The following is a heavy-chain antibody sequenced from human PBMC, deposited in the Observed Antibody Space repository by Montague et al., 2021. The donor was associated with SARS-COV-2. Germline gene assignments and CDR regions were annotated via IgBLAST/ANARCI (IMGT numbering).Heavy chain of an antibody. J-gene: IGHJ4*02. CDR1: DGSVISTYPH. CDR2: LFHIDTA. D-gene: IGHD6-13*01. V-gene: IGHV4-61*01. Sequence: SETLSLTCTVSDGSVISTYPHWHWVRQSPGRGLEWIGGYLFHIDTADYNASLRSRVTISVDTSKNQFSLKLTSVTAADTAVYHCTRGIDSYKTGYWGQGIQVTVPS. CDR3: TRGIDSYKTGY.